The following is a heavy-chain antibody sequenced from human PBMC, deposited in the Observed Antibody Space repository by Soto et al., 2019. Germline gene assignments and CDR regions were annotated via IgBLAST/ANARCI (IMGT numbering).Heavy chain of an antibody. CDR3: TTTARFEYDMDV. D-gene: IGHD3-9*01. V-gene: IGHV3-15*01. CDR1: GFTFSNAW. Sequence: GGSLRLSCAASGFTFSNAWMSWVRQAPGKGLEWVGRIKSKTDGGTTDYAAPVKGRFTISRDDSKNTLYLQMNSLKTEDTAVYYCTTTARFEYDMDVWGKGTTVTVSS. J-gene: IGHJ6*03. CDR2: IKSKTDGGTT.